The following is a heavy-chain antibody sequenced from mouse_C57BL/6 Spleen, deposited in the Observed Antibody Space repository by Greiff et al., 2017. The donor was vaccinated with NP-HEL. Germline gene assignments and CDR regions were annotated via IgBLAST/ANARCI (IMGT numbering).Heavy chain of an antibody. D-gene: IGHD2-2*01. CDR3: ACRLLWLRRGDYSMDY. CDR1: GYTFTSYW. J-gene: IGHJ4*01. CDR2: IDPSDSYT. V-gene: IGHV1-59*01. Sequence: QVQLQQPGAELVRPGTSVKLSCKASGYTFTSYWMHWVKQRPGQGLEWIGVIDPSDSYTNYNQKFKGKATLTVDTSSSTAYMQLSSLTSEDSAVYYCACRLLWLRRGDYSMDYWGQGTSVTVSS.